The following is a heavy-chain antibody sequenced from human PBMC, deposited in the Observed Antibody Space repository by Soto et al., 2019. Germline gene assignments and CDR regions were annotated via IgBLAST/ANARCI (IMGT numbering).Heavy chain of an antibody. Sequence: ASVKVSCKASGGTFSSYTISWVRQAPGKGLEWMGGFDPEDGETIYAQKFQGRVTMTEDTSTDTAYMELSSLRSEDTAVYYCATDSRNTVTTNGFDYWGQGTLVTVSS. D-gene: IGHD4-17*01. V-gene: IGHV1-24*01. CDR3: ATDSRNTVTTNGFDY. J-gene: IGHJ4*02. CDR2: FDPEDGET. CDR1: GGTFSSYT.